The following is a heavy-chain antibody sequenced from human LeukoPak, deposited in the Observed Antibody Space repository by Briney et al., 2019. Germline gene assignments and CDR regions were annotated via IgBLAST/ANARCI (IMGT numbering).Heavy chain of an antibody. J-gene: IGHJ4*02. Sequence: PGGSLRLSCAASGFTFSSYSMNWVRQAPGKGLEWVSYISSSSSTIYCADSVKGRFTISRDNAKNSLYLQMNSLRAEDTAVYYCAGGYSYGYWGNYWGQGTLVTVSS. CDR1: GFTFSSYS. CDR3: AGGYSYGYWGNY. CDR2: ISSSSSTI. D-gene: IGHD5-18*01. V-gene: IGHV3-48*01.